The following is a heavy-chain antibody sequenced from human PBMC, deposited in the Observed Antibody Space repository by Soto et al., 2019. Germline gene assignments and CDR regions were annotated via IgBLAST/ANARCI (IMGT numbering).Heavy chain of an antibody. V-gene: IGHV1-69*13. Sequence: GASVKVSCKASGGTFSSYAISWVRQAPGQGLEWMGGIIPIFGTANYAQKFQGRVTITADESTSTAYMELSSLRSEDTAVYYCARVVTYYDFWSGYRYFDYWGQGTLVTVSS. J-gene: IGHJ4*02. CDR2: IIPIFGTA. D-gene: IGHD3-3*01. CDR1: GGTFSSYA. CDR3: ARVVTYYDFWSGYRYFDY.